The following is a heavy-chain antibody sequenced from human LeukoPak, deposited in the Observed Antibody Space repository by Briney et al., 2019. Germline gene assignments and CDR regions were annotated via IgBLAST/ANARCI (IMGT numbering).Heavy chain of an antibody. CDR2: INPSGGST. D-gene: IGHD2-2*01. Sequence: ASVKVSCKASGYTFTSYYMHWVRQAPGQGLEWMGIINPSGGSTSYAQKFQGRVTMTRDTSTSTVYTELSSLRSEDTAVYYCARDSPVVPAAIFYYYYGMDVWGQGTTVTVSS. J-gene: IGHJ6*02. V-gene: IGHV1-46*01. CDR1: GYTFTSYY. CDR3: ARDSPVVPAAIFYYYYGMDV.